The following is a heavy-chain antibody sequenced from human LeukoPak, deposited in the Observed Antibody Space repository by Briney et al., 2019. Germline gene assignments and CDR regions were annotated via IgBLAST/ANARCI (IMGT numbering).Heavy chain of an antibody. V-gene: IGHV3-74*01. CDR3: ARVDYLDL. J-gene: IGHJ2*01. CDR1: GFTFSNYW. Sequence: GGSLRLSCATSGFTFSNYWMHWVRQAPGKGLVWVSRINSDGTSASYADSVKGRFTTSRDNAKDTLYLQMNSLRAEDTAVYYCARVDYLDLWGRGTLVTVSA. CDR2: INSDGTSA.